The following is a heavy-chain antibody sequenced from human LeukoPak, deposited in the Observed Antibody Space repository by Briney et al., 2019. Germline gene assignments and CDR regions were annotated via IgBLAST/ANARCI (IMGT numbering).Heavy chain of an antibody. CDR2: ISYDVSNK. J-gene: IGHJ4*02. V-gene: IGHV3-30*04. D-gene: IGHD5-12*01. Sequence: GGSLRLSCAASGFTFSSFAMHWVRQAPGRGLEWVAVISYDVSNKYYADSVKGRFTISRDNSKNTLYLQMNSLRAEDTAVYYCARAPRDSGSDHIDYWGQGTLVTVSS. CDR3: ARAPRDSGSDHIDY. CDR1: GFTFSSFA.